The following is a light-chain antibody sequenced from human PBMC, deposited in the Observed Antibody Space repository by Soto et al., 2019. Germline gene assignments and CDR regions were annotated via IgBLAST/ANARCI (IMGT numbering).Light chain of an antibody. Sequence: EVVLTQSPGTLSLSPGERATLSFRASQSVSNTYVAWYQQKPGQAPRLLIYGAFTRATGIPDRFSGSGSGTEFTLTISSLQSGDFAVYYCQQYNRWPFTFGPGTKVDIK. J-gene: IGKJ3*01. CDR3: QQYNRWPFT. V-gene: IGKV3-15*01. CDR2: GAF. CDR1: QSVSNT.